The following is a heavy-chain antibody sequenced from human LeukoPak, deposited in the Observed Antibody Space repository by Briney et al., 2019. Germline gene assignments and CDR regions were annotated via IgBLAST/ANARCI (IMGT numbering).Heavy chain of an antibody. J-gene: IGHJ5*02. CDR3: ARHVPLNGIAVAGGWFDP. V-gene: IGHV4-39*01. CDR1: GGSISSRSYY. Sequence: SETLSLTCTVSGGSISSRSYYWGWIRQPPGKGLEWIGSIYYSGSTYYNPSLKSRVTISVDTSKNQFSLKLSSVTAADTAVYYCARHVPLNGIAVAGGWFDPWGQGTLVTVSS. CDR2: IYYSGST. D-gene: IGHD6-19*01.